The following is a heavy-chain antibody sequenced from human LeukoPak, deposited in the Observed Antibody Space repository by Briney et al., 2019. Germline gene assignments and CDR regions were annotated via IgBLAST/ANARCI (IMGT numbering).Heavy chain of an antibody. CDR3: ARGYCSGGSCYNNWFDP. Sequence: SVKVSCKASGSTFSSYAISWVRQPPGQGLEWTGRIIPILGIANYAQKFQGRVTITADKSTSTAYMELSSLRSEDTAVYYCARGYCSGGSCYNNWFDPWGQGTLVTVSS. CDR1: GSTFSSYA. J-gene: IGHJ5*02. CDR2: IIPILGIA. D-gene: IGHD2-15*01. V-gene: IGHV1-69*04.